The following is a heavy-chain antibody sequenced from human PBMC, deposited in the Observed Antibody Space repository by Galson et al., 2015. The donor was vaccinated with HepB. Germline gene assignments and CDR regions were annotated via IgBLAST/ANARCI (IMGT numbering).Heavy chain of an antibody. CDR1: GYTFTSYA. CDR2: INAGNGNT. D-gene: IGHD6-19*01. V-gene: IGHV1-3*01. Sequence: SVKVSCKASGYTFTSYAMHWVRQAPGQRLEWMGWINAGNGNTKYSQKFQGRVTITRDTSASTAYMELSSLRSEDTAVYYCARMYSSGWYSEYAFDIWGQGTMVTVSS. J-gene: IGHJ3*02. CDR3: ARMYSSGWYSEYAFDI.